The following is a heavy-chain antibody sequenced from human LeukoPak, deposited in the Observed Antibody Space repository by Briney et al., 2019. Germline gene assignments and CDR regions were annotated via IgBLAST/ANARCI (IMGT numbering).Heavy chain of an antibody. D-gene: IGHD3-22*01. J-gene: IGHJ4*02. CDR1: GYTFTNYD. Sequence: ASVKVSCKTSGYTFTNYDINWVRQATGQGLEWMAWMNPNSGHIGFAQKFQGRVTITWDTSITTAYMELNSLTFEDTAVYYCARDPGGYYDSSGYLNYWGQGTLVTVSS. V-gene: IGHV1-8*01. CDR3: ARDPGGYYDSSGYLNY. CDR2: MNPNSGHI.